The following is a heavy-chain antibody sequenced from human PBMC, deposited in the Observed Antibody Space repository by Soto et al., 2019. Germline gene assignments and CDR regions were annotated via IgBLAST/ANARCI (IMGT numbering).Heavy chain of an antibody. Sequence: EVQLLESGGGLVQPGGSLRLSCAASGFTFSSYAMSWVRQAPGKGPEWVSAISGSGGSTYYADSVKGRFTISRDNSKNTLYLQMNSLRAEDTAVYYCAKGLGYDSSGYCLDYWGQGTLVTVSS. V-gene: IGHV3-23*01. CDR2: ISGSGGST. J-gene: IGHJ4*02. CDR1: GFTFSSYA. CDR3: AKGLGYDSSGYCLDY. D-gene: IGHD3-22*01.